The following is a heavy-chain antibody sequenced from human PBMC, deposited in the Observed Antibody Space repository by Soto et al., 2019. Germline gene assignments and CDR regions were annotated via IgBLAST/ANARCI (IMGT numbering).Heavy chain of an antibody. D-gene: IGHD4-17*01. CDR3: AKTSGQYGDYFDY. J-gene: IGHJ4*02. CDR1: GFTFSSYG. V-gene: IGHV3-30*18. CDR2: ISYDGSNK. Sequence: QVQLVESGGGVVQPGRSLRLSCAASGFTFSSYGMHWVRQAPGKGLEWVAVISYDGSNKYYADSVKGRFTISRDNSKNTLYLQMNSLRAEDTAVYYCAKTSGQYGDYFDYWGQGTLVTVSS.